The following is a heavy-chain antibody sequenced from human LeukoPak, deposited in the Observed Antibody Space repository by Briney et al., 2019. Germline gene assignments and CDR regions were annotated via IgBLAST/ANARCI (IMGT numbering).Heavy chain of an antibody. CDR3: ARSIGHFDY. V-gene: IGHV3-48*01. CDR2: ISSSSSTI. CDR1: GFTFSSYS. Sequence: GGSLRFSCAASGFTFSSYSMNWVRQAPGKGLEWVSYISSSSSTIYYADSVKGRFTISRDNAKNSLYLQMNSLRAEDTAVYYCARSIGHFDYWGQGRLVTVSS. J-gene: IGHJ4*02. D-gene: IGHD3-22*01.